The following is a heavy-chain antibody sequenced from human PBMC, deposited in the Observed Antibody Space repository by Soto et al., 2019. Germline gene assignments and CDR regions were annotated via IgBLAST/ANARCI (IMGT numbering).Heavy chain of an antibody. CDR2: ISFHGSNK. D-gene: IGHD1-1*01. J-gene: IGHJ6*02. V-gene: IGHV3-30*18. CDR1: GFTFSSFG. CDR3: AKDTSKYSNNWPAYYGLDV. Sequence: WGPLRLSCAASGFTFSSFGMHWIRQGPGKGLGRVAVISFHGSNKYYADSVKGRFTISRDNSKNTLSLQMNSLKAEDTAAYYCAKDTSKYSNNWPAYYGLDVWGQGTTVTVSS.